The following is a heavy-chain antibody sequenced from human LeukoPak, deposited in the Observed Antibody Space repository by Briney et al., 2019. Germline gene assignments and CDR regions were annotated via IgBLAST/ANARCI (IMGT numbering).Heavy chain of an antibody. CDR3: ARGGDVRSLDY. CDR2: ISVYNGNT. CDR1: GYTFINYD. Sequence: GASVKVFCKASGYTFINYDITWVRQAPGQGLEWMAWISVYNGNTIYAQKLQDRVTLTTDTSTSTAYMELRSPRSDDTALYYCARGGDVRSLDYWGQGTLVTVSS. D-gene: IGHD3-16*01. V-gene: IGHV1-18*04. J-gene: IGHJ4*02.